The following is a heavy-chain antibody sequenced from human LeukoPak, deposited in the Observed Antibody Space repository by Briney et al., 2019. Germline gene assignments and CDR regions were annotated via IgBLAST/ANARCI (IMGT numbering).Heavy chain of an antibody. CDR2: ISAYNGNT. CDR1: GYTFTSYG. Sequence: ASVKVSCKASGYTFTSYGISWVRQAPGQGLEWMGWISAYNGNTNYAQKLQGRVTMTTDTSTSTAYMELRSLRSDDTAVYYCARVVVVPAAMGSFDIWGQGTMVTVSS. V-gene: IGHV1-18*01. D-gene: IGHD2-2*01. CDR3: ARVVVVPAAMGSFDI. J-gene: IGHJ3*02.